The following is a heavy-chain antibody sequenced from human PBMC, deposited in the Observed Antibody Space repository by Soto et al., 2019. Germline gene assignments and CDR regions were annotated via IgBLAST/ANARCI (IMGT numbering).Heavy chain of an antibody. V-gene: IGHV3-11*05. CDR3: ARTIAAAGGRRYFDL. CDR2: ISSSSSYT. Sequence: QVQLVESGGGLVKPGGSLRLSCAASGFTFSDYYMSWIRQAPGKGLEWVSYISSSSSYTNYADSVKGRFTISRDNAKNALYLQMNSPRDEDTAVYHCARTIAAAGGRRYFDLWGRGTLVTVSS. J-gene: IGHJ2*01. D-gene: IGHD6-13*01. CDR1: GFTFSDYY.